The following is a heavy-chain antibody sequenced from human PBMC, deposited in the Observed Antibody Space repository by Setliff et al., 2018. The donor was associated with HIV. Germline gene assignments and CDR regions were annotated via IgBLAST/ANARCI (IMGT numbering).Heavy chain of an antibody. CDR3: ARGRRDCSSGSCYGPYYMDV. J-gene: IGHJ6*03. V-gene: IGHV3-30*02. Sequence: GGSLRLSCAASGFTFSDHYMDWVRQAPGKGLEWVAFIRHDGSNKYYADSVKGRFTISRDNSKNTLYLQMNSLRAEDTATYYCARGRRDCSSGSCYGPYYMDVWGKGTTVTVSS. CDR2: IRHDGSNK. CDR1: GFTFSDHY. D-gene: IGHD2-15*01.